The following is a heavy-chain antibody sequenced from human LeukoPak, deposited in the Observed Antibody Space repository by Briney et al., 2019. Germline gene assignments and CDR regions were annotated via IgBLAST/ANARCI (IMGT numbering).Heavy chain of an antibody. CDR1: GYSISSGYY. CDR2: IYHSGST. CDR3: ARVRGYCSSTICYRYYFDY. D-gene: IGHD2-2*01. V-gene: IGHV4-38-2*02. Sequence: SETLSLTCTVSGYSISSGYYWGWIGQPPGKGLAWIGTIYHSGSTYYNPSLKSRVTISVDTSKNQFSLKLPSVTAADTAVYYCARVRGYCSSTICYRYYFDYWGQGTLVTVSS. J-gene: IGHJ4*02.